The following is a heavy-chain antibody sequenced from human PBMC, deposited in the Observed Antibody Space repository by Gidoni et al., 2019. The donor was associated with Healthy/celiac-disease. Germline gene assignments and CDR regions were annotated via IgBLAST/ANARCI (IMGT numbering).Heavy chain of an antibody. D-gene: IGHD3-22*01. CDR2: SYYSGST. CDR1: GGSVSSGSYY. CDR3: ARGGEPYYYESTRAPPPSWFDP. Sequence: QVQLQESGPGLVKPSETLSLTCTVSGGSVSSGSYYWSWIRQPPGKGLEWIGYSYYSGSTNYNPSLKSRVTISVDTSKNQFSLKLSAVTAADTAGYYWARGGEPYYYESTRAPPPSWFDPWGQGTLVTVSS. V-gene: IGHV4-61*01. J-gene: IGHJ5*02.